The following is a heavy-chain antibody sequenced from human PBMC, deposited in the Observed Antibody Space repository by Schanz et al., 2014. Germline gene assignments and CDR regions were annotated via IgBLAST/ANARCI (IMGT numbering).Heavy chain of an antibody. CDR1: GDSITSANW. V-gene: IGHV4-4*02. CDR3: ARDREVDSSWAFDI. Sequence: QVQLQESGPRLVKPWGTLSLTCAVSGDSITSANWWNWVRQSPGKGLEWIGEIHHGGNTNYNPSLKSRVSISEDKSENQLSLNRNSVTAADTAVYYCARDREVDSSWAFDIWGQGTMVTVSS. J-gene: IGHJ3*02. CDR2: IHHGGNT. D-gene: IGHD2-15*01.